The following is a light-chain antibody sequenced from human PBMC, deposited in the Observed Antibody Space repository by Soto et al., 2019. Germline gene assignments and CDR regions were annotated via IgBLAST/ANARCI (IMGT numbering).Light chain of an antibody. CDR2: EVS. Sequence: ALTQPASVSGSPGQSITISCSGTSSDVGGYKYVSWYQQHPGKAPKLMIYEVSNRPSGVSNRFSGSKSGNTASLTISGLQTEDEADYYCSSYTSRSSLVFGGGTKLTVL. CDR1: SSDVGGYKY. V-gene: IGLV2-14*01. J-gene: IGLJ2*01. CDR3: SSYTSRSSLV.